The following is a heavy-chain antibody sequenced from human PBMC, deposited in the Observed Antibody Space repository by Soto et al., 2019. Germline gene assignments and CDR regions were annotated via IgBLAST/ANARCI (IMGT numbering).Heavy chain of an antibody. CDR3: ARERTGDPTVLGY. CDR1: GEPGSRGDYY. CDR2: VYYSGST. V-gene: IGHV4-61*08. J-gene: IGHJ4*02. Sequence: YPISGEPGSRGDYYWSWIRQPPGKGLQWIGYVYYSGSTDYNPSLKSRVTISVDTSKNQFSLKLTSVTVADTAVYYCARERTGDPTVLGYCGEGTLVTVYS. D-gene: IGHD1-1*01.